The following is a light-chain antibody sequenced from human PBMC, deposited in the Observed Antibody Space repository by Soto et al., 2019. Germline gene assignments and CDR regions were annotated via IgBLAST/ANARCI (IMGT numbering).Light chain of an antibody. Sequence: QSALTQPASVSGSPGQSITISCTGTSSDVGGYNYVSWYQQHPGKAPKLMIYAVSNRPSGVSNRCSGSKSGNKASLTISGLQAEDEADYYCISYPSSSLHVFGTGTKVTV. J-gene: IGLJ1*01. V-gene: IGLV2-14*01. CDR3: ISYPSSSLHV. CDR2: AVS. CDR1: SSDVGGYNY.